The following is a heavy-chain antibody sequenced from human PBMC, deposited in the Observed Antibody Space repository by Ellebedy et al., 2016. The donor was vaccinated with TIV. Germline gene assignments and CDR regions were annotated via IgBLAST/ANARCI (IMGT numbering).Heavy chain of an antibody. Sequence: GESLKISCAASGFTFSSYAMSWVRQAPGKGLEWVSAIRGSGGSTYYADSVKGRFTISRDNSKNTLYLQMNSLRAEDTAVYYCAKVNSETYYYGSGSLNYYYYGMDVWGQGTTVTVSS. CDR2: IRGSGGST. CDR3: AKVNSETYYYGSGSLNYYYYGMDV. J-gene: IGHJ6*02. V-gene: IGHV3-23*01. D-gene: IGHD3-10*01. CDR1: GFTFSSYA.